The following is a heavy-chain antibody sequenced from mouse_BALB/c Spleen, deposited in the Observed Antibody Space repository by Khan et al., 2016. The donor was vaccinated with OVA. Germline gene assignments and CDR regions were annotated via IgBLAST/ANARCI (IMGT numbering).Heavy chain of an antibody. CDR1: GYNFKTAG. D-gene: IGHD2-14*01. V-gene: IGHV9-4*02. CDR3: ARGWAAYYRNDGGAMEY. CDR2: INTHSGVP. J-gene: IGHJ4*01. Sequence: QIQLVQSGPELKKPGETVRISCKASGYNFKTAGIQWVQKMPGKGLKWIGWINTHSGVPKYAEDFKGRFAFSLEISVSTAYLQITNLKNEDTATYFCARGWAAYYRNDGGAMEYWGQGTSVTVS.